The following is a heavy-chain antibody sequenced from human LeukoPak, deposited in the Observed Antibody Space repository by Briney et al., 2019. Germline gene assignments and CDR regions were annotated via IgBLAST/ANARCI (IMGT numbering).Heavy chain of an antibody. CDR2: ISSSSSYI. D-gene: IGHD2-2*01. V-gene: IGHV3-21*01. J-gene: IGHJ3*01. Sequence: GGSLRLSCAASGFTFSSYSMNWVRQAPGKGLEWVSSISSSSSYIYYADSVKGRFTISRDNAKNSLYLQMNSLRAGDTAVYYCARDGSGYCSSTSCYGVGTFDVWGQGTMVTVSS. CDR3: ARDGSGYCSSTSCYGVGTFDV. CDR1: GFTFSSYS.